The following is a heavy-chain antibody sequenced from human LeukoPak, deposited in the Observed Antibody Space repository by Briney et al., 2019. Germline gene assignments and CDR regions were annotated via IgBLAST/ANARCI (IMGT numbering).Heavy chain of an antibody. CDR3: AAFPRIYGYFDWSDWFDP. D-gene: IGHD3-9*01. V-gene: IGHV4-4*07. CDR2: IYTSGST. J-gene: IGHJ5*02. CDR1: GGSISSYY. Sequence: PSETLSLTCTVSGGSISSYYWSWIRQPAGKGLEWIGRIYTSGSTNYNPSLKSRVTMSVDTSKNQFSLKLSSVTAADTAVYYCAAFPRIYGYFDWSDWFDPWGQGTLVTVSS.